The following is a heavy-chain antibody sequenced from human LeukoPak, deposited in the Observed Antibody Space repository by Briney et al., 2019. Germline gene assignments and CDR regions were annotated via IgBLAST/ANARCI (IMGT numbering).Heavy chain of an antibody. J-gene: IGHJ5*02. CDR3: ARLRGWFDP. V-gene: IGHV4-59*01. D-gene: IGHD5-12*01. CDR1: GGSISSYY. CDR2: IYYSGST. Sequence: PSETLSLSCTVSGGSISSYYWSWIRQPPGKGLEWIGYIYYSGSTNYNPSLKSRVTISVDTSKNQFSLKLGSVTAADTAVYYCARLRGWFDPWGQGTLVTVSS.